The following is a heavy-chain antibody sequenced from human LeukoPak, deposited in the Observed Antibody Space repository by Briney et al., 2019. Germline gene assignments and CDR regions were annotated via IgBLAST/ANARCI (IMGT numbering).Heavy chain of an antibody. CDR3: TRQLGTATTSVLDY. J-gene: IGHJ4*02. Sequence: SETLSLTCTVSGVSVNSGDYYWGWIRQSPGKSLEGIGNIYSSGTTYYNPSLKSRVIISMDTSRNQFSLNLSSVTAADTAVYFCTRQLGTATTSVLDYWGQGTLVTVSS. V-gene: IGHV4-39*01. CDR1: GVSVNSGDYY. D-gene: IGHD1-7*01. CDR2: IYSSGTT.